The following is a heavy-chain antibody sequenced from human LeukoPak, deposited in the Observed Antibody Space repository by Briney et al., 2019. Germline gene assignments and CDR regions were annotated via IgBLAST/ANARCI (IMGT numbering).Heavy chain of an antibody. D-gene: IGHD6-13*01. J-gene: IGHJ4*02. V-gene: IGHV3-11*04. CDR1: GFSFSDYY. CDR2: ISSSGSTI. CDR3: ARVKGSSSWPFDY. Sequence: PGGSLRLSCAASGFSFSDYYMSWIRQAPGKGLEWVSYISSSGSTIYYADSVKGRFTISRDNAKNSLYLQMNSLRAEDTAVYYCARVKGSSSWPFDYWGQGTLVTVSS.